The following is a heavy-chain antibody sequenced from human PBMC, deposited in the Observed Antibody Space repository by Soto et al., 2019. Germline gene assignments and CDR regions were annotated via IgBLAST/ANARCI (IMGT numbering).Heavy chain of an antibody. CDR1: GFTFDDYG. J-gene: IGHJ4*02. D-gene: IGHD6-13*01. CDR3: ARVPPSSWTYFDY. Sequence: PGGSLRLSCAASGFTFDDYGMSWVRQAPGKGLERVSVINWNGGSTGYADSVKGRFTISRDNAKNSLYLQMNSLRAEDTALYYCARVPPSSWTYFDYWGQGTLVTVSS. V-gene: IGHV3-20*04. CDR2: INWNGGST.